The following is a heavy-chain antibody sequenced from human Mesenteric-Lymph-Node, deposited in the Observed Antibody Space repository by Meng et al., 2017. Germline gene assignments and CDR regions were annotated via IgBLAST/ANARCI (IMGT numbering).Heavy chain of an antibody. CDR1: GYSFYGYW. V-gene: IGHV5-51*01. CDR3: ARSQGWELLNGDY. CDR2: MYPGDSKT. Sequence: GESLKISCKGSGYSFYGYWIAWVRQMPGKGLEWMGIMYPGDSKTRYSPSFQGQVTISADKSISTAYLQWSSLKAPDTAMYYCARSQGWELLNGDYWGQGTLVTVSS. D-gene: IGHD1-26*01. J-gene: IGHJ4*02.